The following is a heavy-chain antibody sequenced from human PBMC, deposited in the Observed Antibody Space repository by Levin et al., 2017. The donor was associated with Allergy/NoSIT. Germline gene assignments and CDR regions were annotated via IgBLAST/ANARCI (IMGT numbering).Heavy chain of an antibody. CDR3: AMGGGP. D-gene: IGHD1-26*01. J-gene: IGHJ5*02. Sequence: AGGSLRLSCAASGFMFSSYNMHWVRQAPGKGLEWVSSISSSRSYIYYADSVKGRFTISRDNAKKSLYLQMNSLRAEDTAMYYCAMGGGPWGQGTLVTVSS. CDR2: ISSSRSYI. V-gene: IGHV3-21*01. CDR1: GFMFSSYN.